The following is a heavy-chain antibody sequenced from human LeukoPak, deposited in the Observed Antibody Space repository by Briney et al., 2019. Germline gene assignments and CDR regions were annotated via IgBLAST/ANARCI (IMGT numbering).Heavy chain of an antibody. Sequence: GGSLRLSCAASGFTFDDYAMHWVRQAPGKGLEWVSGISWNSGSIGYADSVKGRFTIPRDNAKNSLYLQMNSLRAEDTALYYCAKEDMITFGGVIVDWGQGTLVTVSS. J-gene: IGHJ4*02. CDR2: ISWNSGSI. CDR1: GFTFDDYA. V-gene: IGHV3-9*01. CDR3: AKEDMITFGGVIVD. D-gene: IGHD3-16*02.